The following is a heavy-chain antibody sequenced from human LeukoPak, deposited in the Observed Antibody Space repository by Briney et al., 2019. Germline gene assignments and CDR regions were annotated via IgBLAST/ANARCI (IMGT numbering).Heavy chain of an antibody. Sequence: GESLKISCKGSGYSFTSYWIGWVRQMPGKGLEWMGIIYPGDSDTRYSPPFQGQVTISADKSISTAYLQWSSLKASDTAMYYCARHRVFSGSYYYYYMDVWGKGTTVTVSS. CDR1: GYSFTSYW. V-gene: IGHV5-51*01. CDR3: ARHRVFSGSYYYYYMDV. D-gene: IGHD1-26*01. CDR2: IYPGDSDT. J-gene: IGHJ6*03.